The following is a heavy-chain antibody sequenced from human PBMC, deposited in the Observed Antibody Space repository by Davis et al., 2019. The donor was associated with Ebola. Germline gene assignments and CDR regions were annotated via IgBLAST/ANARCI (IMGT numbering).Heavy chain of an antibody. V-gene: IGHV1-18*04. CDR2: ISAYNGNT. Sequence: ASVKVSCKASGYTFTGYYMHWVRQAPGQGLEWMGWISAYNGNTNYAQKLQGRVTMTTDTSTSTAYMELRSLRSDDTAVYYCARGLPRGGLGDYYYMDVWGKGTTVTVSS. J-gene: IGHJ6*03. CDR3: ARGLPRGGLGDYYYMDV. D-gene: IGHD3-10*01. CDR1: GYTFTGYY.